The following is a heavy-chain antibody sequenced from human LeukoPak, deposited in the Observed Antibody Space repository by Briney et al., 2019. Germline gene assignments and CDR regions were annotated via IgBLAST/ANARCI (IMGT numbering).Heavy chain of an antibody. V-gene: IGHV1-2*02. CDR1: GYIFTGYF. Sequence: ASVKVSCKVSGYIFTGYFLHWVRRAPGQGLEWMGGINPHSGDTNYAQKFQGRVTMTRDTSISTASMELTRLRSDDTAVYYCARLSDLSDSSGYPYYLDFWGQGTLVTVSS. CDR3: ARLSDLSDSSGYPYYLDF. D-gene: IGHD3-22*01. J-gene: IGHJ4*02. CDR2: INPHSGDT.